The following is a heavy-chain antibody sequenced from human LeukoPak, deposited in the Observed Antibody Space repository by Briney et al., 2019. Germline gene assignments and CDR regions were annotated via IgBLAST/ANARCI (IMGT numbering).Heavy chain of an antibody. D-gene: IGHD5-18*01. CDR2: IYYSGST. V-gene: IGHV4-30-4*08. CDR3: ARVPRGYSYGLLDY. J-gene: IGHJ4*02. CDR1: GGSISSGDYY. Sequence: PSETLSLTCTVSGGSISSGDYYWSWIRQPPGKGLEWVGYIYYSGSTYYNPSLKSRVTISVDTSKNQFSLKLSSVTAVDTAVYYCARVPRGYSYGLLDYWGQGTLVTVSS.